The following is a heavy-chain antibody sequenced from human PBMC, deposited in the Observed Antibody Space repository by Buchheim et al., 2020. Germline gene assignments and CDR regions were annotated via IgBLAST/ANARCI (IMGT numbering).Heavy chain of an antibody. D-gene: IGHD6-19*01. CDR1: GFTFSSYS. CDR3: ASAYSSGWNVMFDP. J-gene: IGHJ5*02. Sequence: EVQLVESGGGLVKPGGSLRLSCAASGFTFSSYSMNWVRQAPGKGLEWVSSISSSSSYISYADSVKGRFTISRDNAKNSLYLQMNSLRAEDTAVYYCASAYSSGWNVMFDPGGQGTL. V-gene: IGHV3-21*01. CDR2: ISSSSSYI.